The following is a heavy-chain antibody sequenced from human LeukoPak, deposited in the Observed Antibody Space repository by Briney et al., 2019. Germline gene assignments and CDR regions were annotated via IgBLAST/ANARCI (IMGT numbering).Heavy chain of an antibody. CDR2: IRYDGLKK. CDR1: GFKFESYG. CDR3: AKDFGVTIFGVDPYYFDY. V-gene: IGHV3-30*02. D-gene: IGHD3-3*01. J-gene: IGHJ4*02. Sequence: GGSLRLSCAASGFKFESYGINWVRQTPGKGLEWVAFIRYDGLKKYYGESVKGRFTISRDNSKNTLYLQMNSLRAEDTAVYYCAKDFGVTIFGVDPYYFDYWGQGTLVTVSS.